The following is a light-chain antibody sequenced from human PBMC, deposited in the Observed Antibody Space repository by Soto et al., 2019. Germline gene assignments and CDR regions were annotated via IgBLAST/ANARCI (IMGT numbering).Light chain of an antibody. J-gene: IGLJ3*02. Sequence: QSVLTQPPSVSGAPGQRVTISCTGSSSNIGAGYDVHWYQQLPGTAPKLLIYGNSNRPSGVPDRVSGSKSGTSASLAITGLQAEDEADYYCAAWDDSLNGGVFGGGTKLTVL. CDR2: GNS. CDR1: SSNIGAGYD. CDR3: AAWDDSLNGGV. V-gene: IGLV1-40*01.